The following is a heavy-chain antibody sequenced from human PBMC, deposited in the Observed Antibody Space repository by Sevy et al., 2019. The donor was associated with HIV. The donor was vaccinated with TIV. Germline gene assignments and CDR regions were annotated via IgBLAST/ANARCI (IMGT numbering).Heavy chain of an antibody. J-gene: IGHJ4*02. D-gene: IGHD3-10*01. CDR1: GFTFSDDW. CDR2: IKRDGSER. CDR3: GRGHYGP. Sequence: EGSLRLSCVASGFTFSDDWMNWVRQAPGKGLEWLANIKRDGSERNYVGSVKGRFTISRDNAKSTLYLQLNSLRVDDTALYYGGRGHYGPWGQGTLVTVSS. V-gene: IGHV3-7*04.